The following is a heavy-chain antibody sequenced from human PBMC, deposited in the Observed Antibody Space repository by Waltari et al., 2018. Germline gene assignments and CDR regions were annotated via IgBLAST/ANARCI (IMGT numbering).Heavy chain of an antibody. CDR1: GGTFSSYA. J-gene: IGHJ3*02. CDR2: IIPILGIA. CDR3: ARDRFNLGSAFDI. Sequence: QVQLVQSGAEVKKPGSSVKVSCKASGGTFSSYAISWFRQAPGQGLEWMGGIIPILGIANYAQKFQGRVTITADKSTSTAYMELSSLRSEDTAVYYCARDRFNLGSAFDIWGQGTMVTVSS. D-gene: IGHD1-1*01. V-gene: IGHV1-69*10.